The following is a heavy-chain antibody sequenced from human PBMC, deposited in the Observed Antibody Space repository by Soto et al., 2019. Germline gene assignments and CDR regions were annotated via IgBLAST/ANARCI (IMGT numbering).Heavy chain of an antibody. D-gene: IGHD2-2*01. V-gene: IGHV3-21*01. J-gene: IGHJ6*03. CDR1: GFSFSTYS. CDR2: ISRGGSYT. CDR3: ARSTEGDCSSTNCNGGDYYYYYYMDV. Sequence: GGSLRLSCAASGFSFSTYSMNWVRQAPGKGLEWVSSISRGGSYTYSGGTGKGRFTISREKAKNSLYLQMNSLRAEDTALYYCARSTEGDCSSTNCNGGDYYYYYYMDVWGKGTTVTVSS.